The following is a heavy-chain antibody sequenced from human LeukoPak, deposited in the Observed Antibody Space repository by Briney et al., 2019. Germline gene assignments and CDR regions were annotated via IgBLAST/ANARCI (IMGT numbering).Heavy chain of an antibody. J-gene: IGHJ4*02. V-gene: IGHV1-69*01. CDR3: AREQDYGDYVPFDY. CDR2: IIPIFGTA. CDR1: GGTFSSYA. D-gene: IGHD4-17*01. Sequence: ASVKVSCKASGGTFSSYAISWVRQAPGQGLEWMGGIIPIFGTANYAQKFQGRVTITADESTSTACMELSSLRSEDTAVYYCAREQDYGDYVPFDYWGQGTLVTVSS.